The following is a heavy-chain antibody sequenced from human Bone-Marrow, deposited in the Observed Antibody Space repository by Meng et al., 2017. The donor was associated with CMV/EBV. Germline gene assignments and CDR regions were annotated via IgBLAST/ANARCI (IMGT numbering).Heavy chain of an antibody. J-gene: IGHJ6*02. Sequence: SETLSLTCTVSGGSISSYYWSWIRQPPGKGLEWIGYIYYSGSTNYNPSLKSRVTISVDTSKNQFSLKRSSVTAADTAVYYCARDFWSGAGYYYYGMDVWGQGTTVTVSS. V-gene: IGHV4-59*12. CDR3: ARDFWSGAGYYYYGMDV. CDR1: GGSISSYY. D-gene: IGHD3-3*01. CDR2: IYYSGST.